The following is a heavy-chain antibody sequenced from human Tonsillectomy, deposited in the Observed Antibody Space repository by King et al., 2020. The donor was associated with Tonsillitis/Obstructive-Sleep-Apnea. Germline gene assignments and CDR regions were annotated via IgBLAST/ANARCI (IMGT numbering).Heavy chain of an antibody. D-gene: IGHD4-17*01. CDR1: GFTFSSYS. CDR2: ISSSRSTI. Sequence: VQLVESGGGLVQPGGSLRLSCAASGFTFSSYSMNWVRQAPGKGLEWVSYISSSRSTIFYADSVKGRFTISRDNAKNSLYLQMNSLRDEDTAVYYCARDRYGDPGGLNDYWGQGTLVTVSS. CDR3: ARDRYGDPGGLNDY. J-gene: IGHJ4*02. V-gene: IGHV3-48*02.